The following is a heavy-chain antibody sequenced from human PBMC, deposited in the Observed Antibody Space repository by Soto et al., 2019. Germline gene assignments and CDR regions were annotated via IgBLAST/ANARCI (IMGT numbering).Heavy chain of an antibody. Sequence: GGSLRLSCAASGFTFSSYAMSWVRQAPGKGLEWVSAISGSSGTTYYADSVKGRFTISRDNSKNTLYLQMNSLRDEDTAVYYCAQPMAQDSSGYSTGGAFEIWGQGTMVTVSS. V-gene: IGHV3-23*01. CDR3: AQPMAQDSSGYSTGGAFEI. J-gene: IGHJ3*02. D-gene: IGHD3-22*01. CDR2: ISGSSGTT. CDR1: GFTFSSYA.